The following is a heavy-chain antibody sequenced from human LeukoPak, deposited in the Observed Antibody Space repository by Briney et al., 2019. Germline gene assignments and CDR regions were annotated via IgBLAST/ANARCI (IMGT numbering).Heavy chain of an antibody. CDR3: ARVALVSGPSYGSESEAADY. CDR1: GFTFITYS. J-gene: IGHJ4*02. V-gene: IGHV3-21*01. CDR2: TSSSSSYI. D-gene: IGHD3-10*01. Sequence: AGGSLRLSCAASGFTFITYSMNWVRQAPGKGLEWVSSTSSSSSYIYYADSVRGRFTISRDNPKNSLYLQMNSLRAEDTAVYYCARVALVSGPSYGSESEAADYWGQGTLVTVSS.